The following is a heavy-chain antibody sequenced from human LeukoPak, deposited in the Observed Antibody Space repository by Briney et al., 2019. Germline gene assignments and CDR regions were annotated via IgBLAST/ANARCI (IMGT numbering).Heavy chain of an antibody. Sequence: SETLSLTCTVSGYSISSGYYWGWIRQPPVKGLEWIGSIYHSGSTYYNPSLKSRVTISVDTSKNQFSLKLSSVTAADTAVYYCARAPIYNQHADWFDPWGQGTLVTVSS. CDR3: ARAPIYNQHADWFDP. J-gene: IGHJ5*02. V-gene: IGHV4-38-2*02. CDR1: GYSISSGYY. CDR2: IYHSGST. D-gene: IGHD5-24*01.